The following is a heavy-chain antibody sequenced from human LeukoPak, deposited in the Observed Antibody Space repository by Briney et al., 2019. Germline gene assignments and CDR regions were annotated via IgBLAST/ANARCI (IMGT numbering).Heavy chain of an antibody. D-gene: IGHD3-16*02. J-gene: IGHJ4*02. CDR3: AKDNVIPFGGVIVGLDY. V-gene: IGHV3-30*18. CDR2: ISYDGSNK. CDR1: GFTFSSYG. Sequence: PGRSLRLSCAASGFTFSSYGMHWVRQAPGKGLEWVAVISYDGSNKYYADSVKGRFTISRDNSKNTLYLQMNSLRAEDTAVYYCAKDNVIPFGGVIVGLDYWGQGTLVTVSS.